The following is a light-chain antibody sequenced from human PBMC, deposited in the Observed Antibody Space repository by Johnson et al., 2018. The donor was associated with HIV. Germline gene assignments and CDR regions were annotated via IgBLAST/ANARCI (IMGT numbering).Light chain of an antibody. Sequence: QSVLTQPPSVSAAPGQKVTIFCSGISSNIGNNYVSWYQQLPGTAPKLLIYENNKRPSGIPDRFSGSKSGTSATLGITGLQAGDEADYYCGTWHSALSGGGVCGTGTRVTGL. CDR3: GTWHSALSGGGV. CDR2: ENN. V-gene: IGLV1-51*02. CDR1: SSNIGNNY. J-gene: IGLJ1*01.